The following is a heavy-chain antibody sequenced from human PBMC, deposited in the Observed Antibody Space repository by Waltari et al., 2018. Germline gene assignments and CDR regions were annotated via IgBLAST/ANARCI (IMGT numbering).Heavy chain of an antibody. CDR2: IYYSGST. J-gene: IGHJ4*02. Sequence: QLQLQESGPGLVKPSETLSLTCTVSGGSISSSSYYWGWIRQPPGKGLEWIGSIYYSGSTYYNPSLKSRVTITRDTSASTAYMELSSLRSEDMAVYYCAREGRDSGSRGYFDYWGQGTLVTVSS. CDR3: AREGRDSGSRGYFDY. V-gene: IGHV4-39*02. D-gene: IGHD1-26*01. CDR1: GGSISSSSYY.